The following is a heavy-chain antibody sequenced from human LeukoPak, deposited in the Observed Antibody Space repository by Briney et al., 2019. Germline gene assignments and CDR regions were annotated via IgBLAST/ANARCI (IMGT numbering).Heavy chain of an antibody. D-gene: IGHD2-15*01. CDR2: KHKISKLYK. V-gene: IGHV6-1*01. CDR3: ARERIDAFDI. CDR1: GDSVSSFSAA. J-gene: IGHJ3*02. Sequence: SQPLSLTCAISGDSVSSFSAAWNWVRQSPGRGLEWLGRKHKISKLYKEYAVSVKRQIPKNPDTSKKQLSLQVNSVTPEDAAVYYCARERIDAFDIWGQGTMVIVSS.